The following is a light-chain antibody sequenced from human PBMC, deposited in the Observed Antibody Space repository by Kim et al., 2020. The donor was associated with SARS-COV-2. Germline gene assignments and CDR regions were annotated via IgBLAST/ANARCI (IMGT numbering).Light chain of an antibody. Sequence: IVLTQSPATLSLSPGERATLSCRASQSVSSNLAWYQQKFGQAPRLLIYDASNRATGIPARFSGGGSGTDFTLTISSLEPEDFAIYYCQQRSNWPLLTFGGGTKVDIK. CDR3: QQRSNWPLLT. J-gene: IGKJ4*01. V-gene: IGKV3-11*01. CDR1: QSVSSN. CDR2: DAS.